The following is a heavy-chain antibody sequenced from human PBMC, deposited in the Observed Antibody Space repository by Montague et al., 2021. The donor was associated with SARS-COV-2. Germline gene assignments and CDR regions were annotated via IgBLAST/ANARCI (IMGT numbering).Heavy chain of an antibody. CDR2: ITHSGST. CDR3: ARARVGITIILVFIGYSYYFDY. D-gene: IGHD3-22*01. CDR1: GGSFNDYY. Sequence: SETLSLTCTVSGGSFNDYYWSWIRQPPGKGLEWIGQITHSGSTNSNPSLKSRVPISVDTSKNQFSLKLRSMTAADTAVSYCARARVGITIILVFIGYSYYFDYWGQGTLVTVSS. V-gene: IGHV4-34*01. J-gene: IGHJ4*02.